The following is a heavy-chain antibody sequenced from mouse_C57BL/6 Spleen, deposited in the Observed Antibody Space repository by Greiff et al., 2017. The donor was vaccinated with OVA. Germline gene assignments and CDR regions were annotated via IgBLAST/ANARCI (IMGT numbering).Heavy chain of an antibody. D-gene: IGHD6-1*01. J-gene: IGHJ2*01. V-gene: IGHV1-59*01. Sequence: QVQLQQSGAELVRPGTSVKLSCKASGYTFTSYWMHWVKQRPGQGLEWIGVIDPSDSYTNYNQKFKGKATLTVDTSSSTAYMQLSSLTSEDSAVYYCAPQLDYWGQGTTLTVSS. CDR1: GYTFTSYW. CDR2: IDPSDSYT. CDR3: APQLDY.